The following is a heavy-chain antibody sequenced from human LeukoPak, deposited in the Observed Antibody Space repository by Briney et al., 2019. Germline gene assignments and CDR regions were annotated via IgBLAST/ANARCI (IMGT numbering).Heavy chain of an antibody. J-gene: IGHJ4*02. D-gene: IGHD4-17*01. Sequence: SETLSLTCTVSGGSISSGDYYWSWIRQPPGKGLEWIGYIYYSGSTYYNPSLKSRVTISVDTSKNQFSLKLSSVTAADTAVYYCAASGITTVTFFDYGGQGTLVTVSS. CDR1: GGSISSGDYY. CDR2: IYYSGST. CDR3: AASGITTVTFFDY. V-gene: IGHV4-30-4*01.